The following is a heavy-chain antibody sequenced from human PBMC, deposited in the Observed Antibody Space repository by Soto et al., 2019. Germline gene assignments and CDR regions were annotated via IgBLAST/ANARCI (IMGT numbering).Heavy chain of an antibody. Sequence: GXSVKDSCQASGYSFTSYDINWVRQATGQGLEWMGWMNPNSGNTGYAQKFQGRVTMTRDTSISTAYMELSSLRSEDTAVYYCERVFTMVRGAVGYWGQGALVTVSS. CDR2: MNPNSGNT. D-gene: IGHD3-10*01. J-gene: IGHJ4*02. CDR3: ERVFTMVRGAVGY. CDR1: GYSFTSYD. V-gene: IGHV1-8*01.